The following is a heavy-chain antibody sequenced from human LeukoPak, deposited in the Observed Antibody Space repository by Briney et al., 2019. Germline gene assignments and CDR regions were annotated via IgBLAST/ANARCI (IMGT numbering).Heavy chain of an antibody. CDR1: GYTFSNFG. D-gene: IGHD2-2*01. J-gene: IGHJ4*02. CDR3: ARDGTSTDDY. CDR2: ISGNNDNP. Sequence: VASVRVSCKTSGYTFSNFGINWERQAPGQGLEWMGWISGNNDNPNYGQKFQGRFTVTTDSSTSTAYMELRNLRFDDTAVYYCARDGTSTDDYWGQGTLVTVSS. V-gene: IGHV1-18*01.